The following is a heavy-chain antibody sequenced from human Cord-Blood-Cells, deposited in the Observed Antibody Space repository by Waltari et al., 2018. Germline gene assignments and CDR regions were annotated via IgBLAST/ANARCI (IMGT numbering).Heavy chain of an antibody. J-gene: IGHJ4*02. V-gene: IGHV3-23*01. CDR2: FRCSGGST. Sequence: EVQLLEAGGGLVQPGGSLRRSCAASGFTFRSYALSWARQAPGRGLVWVSAFRCSGGSTYYADSLKGRFTISRDNSKNTLYLQMNSLRAEDTAVYYCAKTTTYYDFWSGYYDYWGQGTLVTVSS. D-gene: IGHD3-3*01. CDR1: GFTFRSYA. CDR3: AKTTTYYDFWSGYYDY.